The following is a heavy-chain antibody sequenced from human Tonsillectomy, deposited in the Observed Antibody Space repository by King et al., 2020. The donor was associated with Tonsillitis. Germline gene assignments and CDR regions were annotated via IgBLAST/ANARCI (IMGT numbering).Heavy chain of an antibody. CDR1: GFTFSSYG. CDR2: IRYDGSNK. J-gene: IGHJ4*02. Sequence: VQLVESGGGVVQPGGSLRLSCAASGFTFSSYGMHWVRQAPGEGLEWVAFIRYDGSNKYYADSVKGRFTNSRDNSKNTLNLQMNSLRAEDTAVYYCAKDLRAWEISFDYWGQGTLVTVSS. CDR3: AKDLRAWEISFDY. D-gene: IGHD3-10*01. V-gene: IGHV3-30*02.